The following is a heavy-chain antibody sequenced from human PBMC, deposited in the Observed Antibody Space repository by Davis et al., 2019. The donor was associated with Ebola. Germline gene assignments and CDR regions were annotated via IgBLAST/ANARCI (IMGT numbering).Heavy chain of an antibody. CDR2: IGASDEGI. V-gene: IGHV3-48*02. CDR1: GFSFNIYG. D-gene: IGHD2-15*01. CDR3: ARRILGDSRGALDV. Sequence: SLKISCAASGFSFNIYGMYWFRQPPGKGLEWVSYIGASDEGISYADSVKGRFTISRDNAKDSLYLHMNSVRDDDMAVYYCARRILGDSRGALDVWGQGTTVTVSS. J-gene: IGHJ6*02.